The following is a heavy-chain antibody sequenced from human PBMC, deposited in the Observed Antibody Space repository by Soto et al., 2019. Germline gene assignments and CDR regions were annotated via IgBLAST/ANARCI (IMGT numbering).Heavy chain of an antibody. CDR1: GGSISSSNW. CDR3: ARDAPKRWLRLGYFDY. CDR2: IYHSGST. D-gene: IGHD5-12*01. J-gene: IGHJ4*02. Sequence: QVQLQESGPGLVKPSGTLSLTCAVSGGSISSSNWWSWVRQPPGQGLEWIGEIYHSGSTNYNPSLKSRVTISGDKSKNQFSLKLSSVTAADTAVYYCARDAPKRWLRLGYFDYWGQGTLVTVSS. V-gene: IGHV4-4*02.